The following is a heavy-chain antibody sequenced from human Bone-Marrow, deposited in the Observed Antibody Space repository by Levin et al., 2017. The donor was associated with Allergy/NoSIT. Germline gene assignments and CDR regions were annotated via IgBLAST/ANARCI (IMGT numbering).Heavy chain of an antibody. CDR2: IYVTGST. CDR3: VRAEGVVVPSAKFYYYYYMDV. Sequence: SETLSRTCAVSGGSITTGNYHWTWIRQHAGKGLEWIGRIYVTGSTNYNPSLKSRVKISLDTSKNQFSLRLNSVTAADTAVYYCVRAEGVVVPSAKFYYYYYMDVWGKGTTVTVSS. V-gene: IGHV4-61*02. D-gene: IGHD2-2*01. CDR1: GGSITTGNYH. J-gene: IGHJ6*03.